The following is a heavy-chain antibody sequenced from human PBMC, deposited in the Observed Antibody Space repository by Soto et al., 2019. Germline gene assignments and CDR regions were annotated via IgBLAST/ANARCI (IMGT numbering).Heavy chain of an antibody. J-gene: IGHJ6*03. D-gene: IGHD3-10*01. CDR3: AKDPDYGSGSFDYYYYYMDV. V-gene: IGHV3-23*01. Sequence: GGSLRLSCAASGFTFSSYAMSWVRQAPGKGLEWVSAISGSGGSTYYAHSVKGRFTISRDNSKNTLYLQMNSLRAGDTAVYYCAKDPDYGSGSFDYYYYYMDVWGKGTTVTVSS. CDR1: GFTFSSYA. CDR2: ISGSGGST.